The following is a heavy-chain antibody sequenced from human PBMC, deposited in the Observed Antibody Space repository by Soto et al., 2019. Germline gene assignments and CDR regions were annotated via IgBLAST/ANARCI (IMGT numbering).Heavy chain of an antibody. D-gene: IGHD2-8*01. V-gene: IGHV3-64*01. CDR2: INENGVSI. CDR3: ARGSAVSPPSFDY. Sequence: GGSLRLSCAASGFTFNRYYWHWVRQAPGKGLEHVSAINENGVSIYYANSVKGRFTISRDNSKNTLHLQMGSLRAEDMAAYYCARGSAVSPPSFDYWGQGTLVTVSS. J-gene: IGHJ4*02. CDR1: GFTFNRYY.